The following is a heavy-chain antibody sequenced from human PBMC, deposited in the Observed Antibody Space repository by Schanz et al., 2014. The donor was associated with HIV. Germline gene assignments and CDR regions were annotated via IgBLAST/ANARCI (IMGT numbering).Heavy chain of an antibody. CDR2: IIPLFGTA. J-gene: IGHJ4*02. Sequence: QVQLVQSGAEVKKPGSSVQVSCKASGGTFSSYGFIWVRQAPGQGLEWMGGIIPLFGTANYAQRFQGRVTITADESTSTTYMKLSGLTSEDTAVYYCARDGSGVLGAIFYYFDYWGQGTLVTVSS. D-gene: IGHD1-26*01. CDR3: ARDGSGVLGAIFYYFDY. V-gene: IGHV1-69*01. CDR1: GGTFSSYG.